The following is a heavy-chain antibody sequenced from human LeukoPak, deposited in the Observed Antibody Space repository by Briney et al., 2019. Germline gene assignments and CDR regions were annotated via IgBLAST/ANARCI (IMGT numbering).Heavy chain of an antibody. CDR1: GFFFSSYA. Sequence: PGGSLRLSCAASGFFFSSYAMSWVRQAPGKGLEWVSAISGSGGSTYYADSVKGRFTISRDNSKNTLYLQMNSLRAEDTAVYYCAKDPFVDTAMAYGPCFDYWGQGTLVTVSS. CDR2: ISGSGGST. D-gene: IGHD5-18*01. V-gene: IGHV3-23*01. CDR3: AKDPFVDTAMAYGPCFDY. J-gene: IGHJ4*02.